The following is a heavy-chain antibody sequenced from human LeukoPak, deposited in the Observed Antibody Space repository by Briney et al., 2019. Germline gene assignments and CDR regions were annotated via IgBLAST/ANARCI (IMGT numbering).Heavy chain of an antibody. CDR3: ASGSYKDPIDY. D-gene: IGHD1-26*01. Sequence: SETLSLTCTVSGGSIRSSYYYWGWIRQPPGKGLEWIGSIYDSGSTYYNPSLKSRVTISVDTSKNQFSLKLSSVTAADTAVYYCASGSYKDPIDYWGQGTLVTVSS. V-gene: IGHV4-39*01. CDR2: IYDSGST. J-gene: IGHJ4*02. CDR1: GGSIRSSYYY.